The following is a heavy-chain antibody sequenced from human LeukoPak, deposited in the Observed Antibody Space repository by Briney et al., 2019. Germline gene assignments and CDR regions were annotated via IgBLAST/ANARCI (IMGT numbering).Heavy chain of an antibody. Sequence: PGGSLRLSCAASGFTISSYWMHWVRQAPGKGLVWVSRINSDGSSTSYTDSVKGRFTISRDNAKNTLYLQMNSLRAEDTAVCYCARDQYEADYYYYGMDVWGKGTTVTVSS. J-gene: IGHJ6*04. D-gene: IGHD2-2*01. V-gene: IGHV3-74*01. CDR3: ARDQYEADYYYYGMDV. CDR1: GFTISSYW. CDR2: INSDGSST.